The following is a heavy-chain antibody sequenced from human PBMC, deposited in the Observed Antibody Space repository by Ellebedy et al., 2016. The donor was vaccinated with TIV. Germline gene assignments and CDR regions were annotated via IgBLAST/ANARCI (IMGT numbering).Heavy chain of an antibody. CDR2: IYYSGST. CDR3: ARSPLDAFDI. CDR1: SGSISSYY. Sequence: MPSETLSLTCTVSSGSISSYYWSWIRQPPGKGLEWIGYIYYSGSTNYNPSLKSRVTISVDTSKNQFSLKLSSVTAADTAVYYCARSPLDAFDIWGQGTMVTVSS. V-gene: IGHV4-59*01. J-gene: IGHJ3*02.